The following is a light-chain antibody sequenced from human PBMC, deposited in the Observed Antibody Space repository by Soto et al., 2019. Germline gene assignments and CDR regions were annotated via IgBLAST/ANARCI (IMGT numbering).Light chain of an antibody. Sequence: QSALTQPASVSGSPGQSITISCTGTSSDIGGYIYVSWYQQHPGKAPKLMIHEATKRPSGVSDRFSGSKSGNTASLTISGLQAEDEADYYCSSYTSSTTLYVFGTGTKLTVL. CDR1: SSDIGGYIY. J-gene: IGLJ1*01. CDR3: SSYTSSTTLYV. CDR2: EAT. V-gene: IGLV2-14*01.